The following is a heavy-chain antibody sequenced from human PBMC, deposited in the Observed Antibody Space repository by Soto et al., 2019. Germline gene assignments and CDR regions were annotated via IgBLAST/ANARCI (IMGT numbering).Heavy chain of an antibody. J-gene: IGHJ4*02. CDR3: ASSFYYDSSTYSGNY. V-gene: IGHV4-30-2*05. CDR2: IYYSGST. Sequence: SETLSLTCAVSGGSIGSGGYSWSWIRQPPGKGLEWIGYIYYSGSTYYNPSLKSRVTISVDTSKNQFSLKLSSVTAADTAVYYCASSFYYDSSTYSGNYWGQGTLVTVSS. D-gene: IGHD3-22*01. CDR1: GGSIGSGGYS.